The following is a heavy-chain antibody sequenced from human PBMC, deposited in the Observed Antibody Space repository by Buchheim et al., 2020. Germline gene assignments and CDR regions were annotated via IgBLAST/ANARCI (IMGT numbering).Heavy chain of an antibody. CDR1: GGSISSSNW. D-gene: IGHD3-10*01. Sequence: QVQLQESGPGLVKPSGTLSLTCAVSGGSISSSNWWSWVRQPPGKGLEWIGESYHSGSTNYNPSLKSRVTLSVDKSKNQFPLKLSSVTAADTAVYYCARRPTPPTMVRGVITFFDYWGQGTL. V-gene: IGHV4-4*02. CDR3: ARRPTPPTMVRGVITFFDY. CDR2: SYHSGST. J-gene: IGHJ4*02.